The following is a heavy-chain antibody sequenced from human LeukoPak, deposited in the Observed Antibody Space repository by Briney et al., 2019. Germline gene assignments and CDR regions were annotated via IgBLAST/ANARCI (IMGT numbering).Heavy chain of an antibody. CDR2: ISAYNGNT. J-gene: IGHJ4*02. D-gene: IGHD5-18*01. CDR3: ARGDTAFSPYYFDY. CDR1: GYTFTSYG. Sequence: ASVKVSCKASGYTFTSYGISWVRHAPGQGLEWMGWISAYNGNTNYAQKLQGRVTMTTDTSTSTAYMELRSLRSDDTAVYYCARGDTAFSPYYFDYWGQGTLVTVSS. V-gene: IGHV1-18*01.